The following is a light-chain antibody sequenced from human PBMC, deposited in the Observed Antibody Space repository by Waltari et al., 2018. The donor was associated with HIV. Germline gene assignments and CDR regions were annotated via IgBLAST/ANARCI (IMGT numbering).Light chain of an antibody. Sequence: QTAVTQEPSLSVSPGGTISLTCGSSDWAVTLHHYAYWFQQKPSQAPTTLIYDSNKRQSWTPARFSGFLLGDKAVLTLSGARSEDEAHYDCLLFVGGVRRFGGGTMVTV. J-gene: IGLJ2*01. CDR1: DWAVTLHHY. V-gene: IGLV7-46*01. CDR3: LLFVGGVRR. CDR2: DSN.